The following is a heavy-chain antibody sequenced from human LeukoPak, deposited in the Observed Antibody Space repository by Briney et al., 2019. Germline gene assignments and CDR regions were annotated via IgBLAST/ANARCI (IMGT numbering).Heavy chain of an antibody. V-gene: IGHV4-34*01. Sequence: SETLSLTCAVYGGSLSGYYWSWIRQPPGKGLEWIGEINHSGSTNYNPSLESRVTISVDTSKNQFSLKLSSVTAADTAVYYRARAGGSYYNLWGQGTLVTVSS. CDR2: INHSGST. CDR1: GGSLSGYY. J-gene: IGHJ5*02. CDR3: ARAGGSYYNL. D-gene: IGHD1-26*01.